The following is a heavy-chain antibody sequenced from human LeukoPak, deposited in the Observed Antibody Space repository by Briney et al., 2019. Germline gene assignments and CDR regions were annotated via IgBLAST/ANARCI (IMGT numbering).Heavy chain of an antibody. CDR2: IIPIFGTP. CDR1: GGTFTSYA. V-gene: IGHV1-69*05. D-gene: IGHD3-10*01. J-gene: IGHJ5*02. CDR3: ARDAPPGVRGVIRWIDP. Sequence: SVKVSCKASGGTFTSYAISWVRQAPGQGLEWMGRIIPIFGTPNYAQKFQGRVTITTDESTSTAYMELSSLRSEDTAVYYCARDAPPGVRGVIRWIDPWGQGTLVTVSS.